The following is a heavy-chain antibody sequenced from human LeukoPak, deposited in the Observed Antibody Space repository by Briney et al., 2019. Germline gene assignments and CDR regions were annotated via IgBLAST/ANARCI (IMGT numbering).Heavy chain of an antibody. CDR1: GYTFTSYD. D-gene: IGHD3-16*01. CDR3: ARRLMSRRDWFDP. J-gene: IGHJ5*02. CDR2: MSPNSGNT. V-gene: IGHV1-8*01. Sequence: ASVKVSCKASGYTFTSYDINWVRQATGQGLEWMGWMSPNSGNTGYAQKFQGRVTMTRNTSISTAYMELSSLRSEDTAVYYCARRLMSRRDWFDPWGQGTLVTVSS.